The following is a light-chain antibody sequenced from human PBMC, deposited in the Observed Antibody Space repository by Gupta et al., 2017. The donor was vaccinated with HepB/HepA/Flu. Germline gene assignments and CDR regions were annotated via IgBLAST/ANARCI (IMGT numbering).Light chain of an antibody. V-gene: IGLV1-40*01. Sequence: QSVLTQPPPVAGAPGQRVTISCTGGSPNIGAGYDVHWYQQLPGTAPKLLIYGNSNRPSGVPDRFSGSKSGTSASLAITGLQAEDEADYYCQSYDSSLSGHVVFGGGTKLTVL. CDR1: SPNIGAGYD. J-gene: IGLJ2*01. CDR2: GNS. CDR3: QSYDSSLSGHVV.